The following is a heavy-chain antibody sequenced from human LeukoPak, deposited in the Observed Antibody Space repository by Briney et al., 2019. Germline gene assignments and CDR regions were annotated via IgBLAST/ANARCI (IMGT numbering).Heavy chain of an antibody. Sequence: SETLSLTCTVSGGSISSGSYYWSWIRRPAGKGLEWVGRIYTSGSTNYNPSLKSRVTISLDTSENHFSLKLSSVTAADTAVYYCARVTTGGYYNYWGQGTLVTVSS. CDR1: GGSISSGSYY. CDR3: ARVTTGGYYNY. J-gene: IGHJ4*02. CDR2: IYTSGST. D-gene: IGHD3-22*01. V-gene: IGHV4-61*02.